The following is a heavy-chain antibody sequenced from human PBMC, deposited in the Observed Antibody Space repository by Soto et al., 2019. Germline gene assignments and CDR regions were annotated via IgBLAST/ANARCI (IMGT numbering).Heavy chain of an antibody. CDR1: GGSISSGGYY. V-gene: IGHV4-31*03. CDR3: AMQRTHSTVKTPNWFDP. J-gene: IGHJ5*02. CDR2: IYYSGST. D-gene: IGHD4-4*01. Sequence: PSETLSLTCTVSGGSISSGGYYWSWIRQHPGKGLEWIGYIYYSGSTYYNPSLKSRVTISVDTSKNQFSLKLSSVTAADTAVYYCAMQRTHSTVKTPNWFDPWGQGTLVTVSS.